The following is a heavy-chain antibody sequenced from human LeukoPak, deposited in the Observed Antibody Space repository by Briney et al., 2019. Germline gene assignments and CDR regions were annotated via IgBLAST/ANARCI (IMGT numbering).Heavy chain of an antibody. V-gene: IGHV4-34*01. J-gene: IGHJ4*02. CDR2: INHSGST. CDR1: GGSFSGYY. CDR3: ARGRGSSSWYGAYYFDY. Sequence: SETLFLTCAVYGGSFSGYYWSWIRQPPGKGLEWIGEINHSGSTNYNPSLKSRVTISVDTSKNQFSLKLSSVTAADTAVYYCARGRGSSSWYGAYYFDYWGQGTLVTVSS. D-gene: IGHD6-13*01.